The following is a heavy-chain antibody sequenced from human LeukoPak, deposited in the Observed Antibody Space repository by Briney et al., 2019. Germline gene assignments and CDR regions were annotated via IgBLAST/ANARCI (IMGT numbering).Heavy chain of an antibody. Sequence: PSETLSLTCTVSGDSISSSHYYWVWIRQPPGKGLEWIGSIYYGGSTYYSPSLKSRVTISSDTSKNQFSLKLSSVTAADTAVYYCARSAGPELYGSGSYRLDAFDIWGQGTMVTVSS. J-gene: IGHJ3*02. V-gene: IGHV4-39*01. CDR2: IYYGGST. CDR3: ARSAGPELYGSGSYRLDAFDI. CDR1: GDSISSSHYY. D-gene: IGHD3-10*01.